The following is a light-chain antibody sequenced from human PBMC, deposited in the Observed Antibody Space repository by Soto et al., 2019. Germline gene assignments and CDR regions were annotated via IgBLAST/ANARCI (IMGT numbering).Light chain of an antibody. CDR1: QNITNY. V-gene: IGKV1-39*01. CDR2: VAS. CDR3: QQSFGIPVT. Sequence: DIQMTQSPSSLSASVGDRVTIACRASQNITNYLNWYQQRAGKAPKLLIYVASTLHSGVPSRFSGSGFATDFSLTNSSLQPEHSATYFCQQSFGIPVTFGPGTKVDVQ. J-gene: IGKJ3*01.